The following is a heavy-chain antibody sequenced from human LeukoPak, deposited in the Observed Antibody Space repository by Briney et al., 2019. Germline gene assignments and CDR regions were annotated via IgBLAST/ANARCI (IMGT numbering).Heavy chain of an antibody. V-gene: IGHV3-30*03. Sequence: QPGGSLRLSCAGSGFTFSSYGVHWVRQAPGKGLEWVAVISSIVNFEYYSDSVRGRFAISRDNSKNTVYLQMKSLTPEDTAVYYRARQGPPGQWYFDLWGRG. CDR3: ARQGPPGQWYFDL. J-gene: IGHJ2*01. CDR1: GFTFSSYG. CDR2: ISSIVNFE.